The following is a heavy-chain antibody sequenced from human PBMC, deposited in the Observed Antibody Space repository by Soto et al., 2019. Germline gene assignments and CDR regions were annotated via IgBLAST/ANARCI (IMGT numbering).Heavy chain of an antibody. V-gene: IGHV6-1*01. CDR1: GDTISRSSAA. CDR2: TYYKSKWST. Sequence: SQTLSLTCDISGDTISRSSAAWIWVRQSPSRGLEWLGRTYYKSKWSTDYALSVKGRITINAITSRNQISLHLNSVTPEDTAVYYCARGAYNSSWHWGQGTLVTVSS. J-gene: IGHJ4*02. CDR3: ARGAYNSSWH. D-gene: IGHD6-13*01.